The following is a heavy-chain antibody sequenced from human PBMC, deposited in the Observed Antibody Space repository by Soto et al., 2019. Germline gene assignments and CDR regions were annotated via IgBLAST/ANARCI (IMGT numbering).Heavy chain of an antibody. CDR2: IYYSGST. D-gene: IGHD2-21*02. V-gene: IGHV4-59*08. CDR3: ARGSTTAGGVNDAFDI. Sequence: TSETLSLTCTVSGGSISSYYWSWIRQPPGKGLEWIGYIYYSGSTNYNPSLKSRVTISVDTSKNQFSLKLSSVTAADTAVYYCARGSTTAGGVNDAFDIWGQGTMVTVSS. CDR1: GGSISSYY. J-gene: IGHJ3*02.